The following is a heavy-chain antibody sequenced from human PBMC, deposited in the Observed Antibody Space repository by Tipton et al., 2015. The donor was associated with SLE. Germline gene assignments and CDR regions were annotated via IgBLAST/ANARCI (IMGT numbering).Heavy chain of an antibody. CDR1: GFTVSSNE. J-gene: IGHJ6*03. CDR3: ATRRNEDYYDSSGSYYYYYYMDV. CDR2: ISGGST. Sequence: SLRLSCAASGFTVSSNEMSWVRQAPGKGLEWVSSISGGSTYYADSRKGRFTISRDNSKNTLYLQMNSLRAEDTAVYYCATRRNEDYYDSSGSYYYYYYMDVWGKGTTVTVSS. V-gene: IGHV3-38-3*01. D-gene: IGHD3-22*01.